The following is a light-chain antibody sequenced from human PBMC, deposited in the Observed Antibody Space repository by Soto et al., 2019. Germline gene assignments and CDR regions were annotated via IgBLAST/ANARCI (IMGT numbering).Light chain of an antibody. Sequence: QSVLTQPPSASGSPGQSVTISCTGTSSDVGAYDYVSWYQQHPGEAPKLVIYEVTKRPSGVPDRFSGSKSGNTASLTVSGLQTKDEADYYCSSFANSNNFVFGTGTKLTVL. CDR2: EVT. CDR3: SSFANSNNFV. V-gene: IGLV2-8*01. J-gene: IGLJ1*01. CDR1: SSDVGAYDY.